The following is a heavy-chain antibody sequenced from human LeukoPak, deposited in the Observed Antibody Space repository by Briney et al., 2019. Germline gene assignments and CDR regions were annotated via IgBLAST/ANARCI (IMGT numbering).Heavy chain of an antibody. D-gene: IGHD2-15*01. CDR3: AKSIRGVVLVAADY. J-gene: IGHJ4*02. Sequence: GGSLRLSCAASGFTFSTFAMTWVRQAPGKGLEWVSVISGSGGTTYYADSVKGRFTLSRDNSKNTLYLQMNSLRAEDTAVYYCAKSIRGVVLVAADYWGQGTLVTVS. V-gene: IGHV3-23*01. CDR2: ISGSGGTT. CDR1: GFTFSTFA.